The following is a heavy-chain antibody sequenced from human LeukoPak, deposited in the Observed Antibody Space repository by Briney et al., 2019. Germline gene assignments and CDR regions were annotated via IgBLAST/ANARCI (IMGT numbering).Heavy chain of an antibody. Sequence: GGSLRLSCAGSGFSFSSNTMSWVHQAPGRGLEWVSAISNNGGRTDYADSVKGRFTISRDNSKSTLYLHMDSLRAEDTAVYYCARDEDTSALSEYWGQGTLVNVSS. V-gene: IGHV3-23*01. CDR1: GFSFSSNT. CDR2: ISNNGGRT. J-gene: IGHJ4*02. CDR3: ARDEDTSALSEY. D-gene: IGHD2/OR15-2a*01.